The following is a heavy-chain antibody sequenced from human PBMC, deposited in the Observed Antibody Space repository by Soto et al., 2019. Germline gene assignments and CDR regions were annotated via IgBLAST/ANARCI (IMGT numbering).Heavy chain of an antibody. CDR3: ARHGELVGATIPVGYFDL. Sequence: QLQLQESGPGLVKPSETLSLSCTVSGGSISSRTYFWGWIRQPPGKGLEWIGSIYYSGRTHYIPSLKSRVTMSVDTSKTQFCLKLSSVSAADTAVYYCARHGELVGATIPVGYFDLWGRGTLVTVSS. CDR1: GGSISSRTYF. J-gene: IGHJ2*01. V-gene: IGHV4-39*01. D-gene: IGHD1-26*01. CDR2: IYYSGRT.